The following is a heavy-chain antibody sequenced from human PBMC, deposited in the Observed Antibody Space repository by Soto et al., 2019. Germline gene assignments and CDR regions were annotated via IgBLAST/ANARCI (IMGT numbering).Heavy chain of an antibody. J-gene: IGHJ2*01. CDR1: GGSFSGYY. CDR3: ARESHDILTGPPWVWYFDL. Sequence: QVQLQQWGAGPLRPLETLSLTCGVSGGSFSGYYWAWIRQSPGKGLEWIGEINDRGSINYNPSLKSRVSISVDTSKKNYSLNLRSVTAADPAVYYCARESHDILTGPPWVWYFDLWGRGTLVTVSS. V-gene: IGHV4-34*01. CDR2: INDRGSI. D-gene: IGHD3-9*01.